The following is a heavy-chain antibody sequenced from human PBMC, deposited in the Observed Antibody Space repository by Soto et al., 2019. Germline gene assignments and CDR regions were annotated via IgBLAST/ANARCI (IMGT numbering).Heavy chain of an antibody. CDR1: GGILRDHA. D-gene: IGHD2-15*01. CDR3: ATDCSGVSCTLGFDP. V-gene: IGHV1-69*01. J-gene: IGHJ5*02. CDR2: IIPLFNTT. Sequence: QLVQSGAVVRRPGSSVKVSCKTSGGILRDHAFNWVRQAPGQGLEWMGGIIPLFNTTHFAQKFQGRVTIIADESTSTVYMELGSLTSEDTAMYYCATDCSGVSCTLGFDPWGQGTQVTVSS.